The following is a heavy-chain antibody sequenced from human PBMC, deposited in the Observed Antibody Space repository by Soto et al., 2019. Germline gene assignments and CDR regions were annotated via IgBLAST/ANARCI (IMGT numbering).Heavy chain of an antibody. CDR1: GGSISSSSYY. CDR2: IYYSGST. J-gene: IGHJ6*02. D-gene: IGHD6-13*01. V-gene: IGHV4-39*01. Sequence: QLQLQESGPGLVKPSETLSLTCTVSGGSISSSSYYWGWIRQPPGKGLEWIGSIYYSGSTSYNPSLKSRVTISVDTSKNQCSLKLSSVTAADTAVYYCASQQLVHYYYGMDVWGQGTTVTVSS. CDR3: ASQQLVHYYYGMDV.